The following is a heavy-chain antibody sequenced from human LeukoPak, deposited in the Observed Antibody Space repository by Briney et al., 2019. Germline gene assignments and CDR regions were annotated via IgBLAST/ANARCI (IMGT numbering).Heavy chain of an antibody. CDR3: TRDRGSYCSSTSCYVAARFDY. J-gene: IGHJ4*02. V-gene: IGHV3-49*04. D-gene: IGHD2-2*01. CDR2: IRSKAYGGTT. CDR1: GFTFGDYA. Sequence: GGSLRLSCTASGFTFGDYAMSWVRQAPGKGREWVGFIRSKAYGGTTEYAASVKGRFTISRDDSKSIAYLQMNSLKTEDTAVYYCTRDRGSYCSSTSCYVAARFDYWGQGTLVTVSS.